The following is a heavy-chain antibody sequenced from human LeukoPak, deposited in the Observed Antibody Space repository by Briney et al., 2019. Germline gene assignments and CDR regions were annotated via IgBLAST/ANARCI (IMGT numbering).Heavy chain of an antibody. J-gene: IGHJ4*02. CDR1: GFTFSSYG. CDR2: IWYDGSNK. CDR3: ARGAARPPIYSSPSHYPDY. D-gene: IGHD6-6*01. V-gene: IGHV3-33*01. Sequence: GGSLRLSCAASGFTFSSYGMHWVRQAPGKGLEWVAVIWYDGSNKYYADSVKGRFTISRDNSKNTLYLQMNSLRAEDTAVYYCARGAARPPIYSSPSHYPDYWGQGTLVTVSS.